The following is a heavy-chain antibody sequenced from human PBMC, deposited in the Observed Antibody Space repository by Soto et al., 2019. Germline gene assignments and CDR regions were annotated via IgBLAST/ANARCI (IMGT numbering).Heavy chain of an antibody. V-gene: IGHV3-48*01. J-gene: IGHJ6*02. CDR3: ARDRCATTTCGLDV. Sequence: EVQLVESGGGSIQPGGSLTLSCAASGSTFSDSGMSWVRQAPGKGLEWVAFIASDYTTINYADSVRGRFTISRDNAQKSLYLQLDSLRAEDTAVYYWARDRCATTTCGLDVWGQGTTVTVSS. CDR1: GSTFSDSG. CDR2: IASDYTTI. D-gene: IGHD1-26*01.